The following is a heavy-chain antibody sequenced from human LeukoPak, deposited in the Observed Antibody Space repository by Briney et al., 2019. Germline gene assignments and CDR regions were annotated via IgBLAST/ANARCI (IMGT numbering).Heavy chain of an antibody. D-gene: IGHD3-10*01. CDR3: ARGLRYYGSGSYSRSGSGRRLGY. CDR2: INHSGST. CDR1: GGSFSGYY. Sequence: SETLSLTCAVYGGSFSGYYWSWIRQPPGKGLEWIGEINHSGSTNYNPSLKSRVTISVDTSKNQFSLKLSSVTAADTAVYYCARGLRYYGSGSYSRSGSGRRLGYWGQGTLVTVSS. V-gene: IGHV4-34*01. J-gene: IGHJ4*02.